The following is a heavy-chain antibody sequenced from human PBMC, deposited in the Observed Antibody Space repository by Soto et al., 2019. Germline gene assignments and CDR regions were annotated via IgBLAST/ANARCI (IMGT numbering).Heavy chain of an antibody. J-gene: IGHJ3*02. CDR1: GYTFTSYY. Sequence: GASVKVSCKASGYTFTSYYMHWVRQAPGQGLEWMGIINPSGGSTSYAQKFQGRVTMTRDTSTSTVYMELSSLRSEDTAVYYCARDRVAYSGPKLNAFDIWGQGTMVTVSS. CDR3: ARDRVAYSGPKLNAFDI. CDR2: INPSGGST. D-gene: IGHD1-26*01. V-gene: IGHV1-46*01.